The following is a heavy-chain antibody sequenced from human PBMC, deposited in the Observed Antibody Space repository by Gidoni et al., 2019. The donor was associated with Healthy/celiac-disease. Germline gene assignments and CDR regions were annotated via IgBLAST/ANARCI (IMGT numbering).Heavy chain of an antibody. V-gene: IGHV4-34*01. CDR1: GGSFSGYY. CDR2: IHHSGNT. Sequence: QVQLQQWCAGLLKPSETLSLTCAVYGGSFSGYYWNWIRHPPGKGLEWIGEIHHSGNTNYNPSRKRRVTISVDTSKNQFSLKLSSMTAADTAVYYCTRPLPWGVPNPGGYYYYMDVWGKGTTVTVSS. J-gene: IGHJ6*03. CDR3: TRPLPWGVPNPGGYYYYMDV. D-gene: IGHD3-16*01.